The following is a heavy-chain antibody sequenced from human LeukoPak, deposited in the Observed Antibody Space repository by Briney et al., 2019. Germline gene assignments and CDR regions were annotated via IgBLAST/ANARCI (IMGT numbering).Heavy chain of an antibody. J-gene: IGHJ4*02. V-gene: IGHV3-72*01. Sequence: PGGSLRLSCAASGFTFSDHYMDWVRQAPGKGLEWVGRIRNKANSYTTEYAASVKGRFTISRGDSKNSLYLQMNSLKCEDTAVCYCAREWDSGSYYLGYFDYWGQGTLVTVSS. CDR3: AREWDSGSYYLGYFDY. CDR1: GFTFSDHY. D-gene: IGHD1-26*01. CDR2: IRNKANSYTT.